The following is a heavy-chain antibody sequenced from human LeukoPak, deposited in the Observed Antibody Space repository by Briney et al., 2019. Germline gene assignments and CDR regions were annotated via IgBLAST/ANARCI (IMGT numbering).Heavy chain of an antibody. J-gene: IGHJ4*02. Sequence: GGSLRLSCEASGFTFSSYWMSWVRQAPGKGLEWVANIKQDGSEKYYVDSVKGRFTISRDNAKNSLYLQMNSLRAEDTAVYYCARAGTTYVDYWGQGTLVTVSS. V-gene: IGHV3-7*01. D-gene: IGHD1-1*01. CDR1: GFTFSSYW. CDR2: IKQDGSEK. CDR3: ARAGTTYVDY.